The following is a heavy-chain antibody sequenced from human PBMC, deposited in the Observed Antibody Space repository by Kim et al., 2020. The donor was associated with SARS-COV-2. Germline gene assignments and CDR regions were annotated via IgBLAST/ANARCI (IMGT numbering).Heavy chain of an antibody. CDR3: AKELGSDYGDQVDL. D-gene: IGHD4-17*01. V-gene: IGHV3-23*01. Sequence: AESVKGRFTISRDQSKTRVSLQLNSLRAEDTALYYCAKELGSDYGDQVDLWGQGTLVTVSS. J-gene: IGHJ5*02.